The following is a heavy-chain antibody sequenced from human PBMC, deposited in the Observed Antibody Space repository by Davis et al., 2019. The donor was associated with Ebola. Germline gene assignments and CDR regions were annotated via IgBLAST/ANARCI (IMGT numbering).Heavy chain of an antibody. CDR2: INRDGNTT. J-gene: IGHJ4*02. CDR3: ACYVLG. Sequence: GEALKTSCAASCFIFHCYSMNWVRQAPGKGPVWVSRINRDGNTTTYAGSVEGRFTICRDNAQNTMYLQRKSRRVEGTAVYYCACYVLGWGQGTLVTVSS. CDR1: CFIFHCYS. V-gene: IGHV3-74*01. D-gene: IGHD2-8*01.